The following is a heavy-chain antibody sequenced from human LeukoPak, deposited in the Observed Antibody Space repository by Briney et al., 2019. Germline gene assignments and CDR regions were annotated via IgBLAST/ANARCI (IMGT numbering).Heavy chain of an antibody. CDR2: IIPIFGTA. CDR1: GGTFSSYA. V-gene: IGHV1-69*13. J-gene: IGHJ4*02. D-gene: IGHD6-19*01. Sequence: SVRVSCKASGGTFSSYAINWVRQAPGQGLEWMGGIIPIFGTANYAQKFQGRVTITAVESMSTAYMELSSLRSEDTAVYYCAKDGPPYSSGWPMYYFDYWGQGTLVTVSS. CDR3: AKDGPPYSSGWPMYYFDY.